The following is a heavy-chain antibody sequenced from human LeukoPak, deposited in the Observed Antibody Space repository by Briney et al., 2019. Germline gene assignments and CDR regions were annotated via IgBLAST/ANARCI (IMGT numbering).Heavy chain of an antibody. CDR1: GFTFSSYA. D-gene: IGHD5-24*01. CDR2: ISYDGSNK. Sequence: GGSLRLSCAASGFTFSSYAMHWVRQAPGKGLEWVAVISYDGSNKYYADSVKGRFTISRDNSKNTLYLQINSLRAEDTAVYYCAQDGYWARFDYWGQGSLVTVSA. J-gene: IGHJ4*02. V-gene: IGHV3-30*04. CDR3: AQDGYWARFDY.